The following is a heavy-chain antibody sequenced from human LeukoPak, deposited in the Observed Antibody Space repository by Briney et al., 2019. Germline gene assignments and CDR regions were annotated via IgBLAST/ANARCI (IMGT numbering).Heavy chain of an antibody. V-gene: IGHV1-3*01. CDR2: INAGNGNT. CDR3: AREKYSGSYPFDY. J-gene: IGHJ4*02. Sequence: INAGNGNTEYSQKFQGRVTITRDTSASTAYMELSSLRSEDTAVYYCAREKYSGSYPFDYWGQGTLVTVSS. D-gene: IGHD1-26*01.